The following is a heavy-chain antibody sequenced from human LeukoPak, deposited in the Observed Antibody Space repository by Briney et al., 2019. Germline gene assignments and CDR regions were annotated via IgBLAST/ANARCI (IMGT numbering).Heavy chain of an antibody. V-gene: IGHV3-66*01. CDR3: ARDRGAIYYYGMDV. J-gene: IGHJ6*02. CDR1: GFTVSSNY. D-gene: IGHD4/OR15-4a*01. Sequence: GGSLRLSCAASGFTVSSNYMSWVRQAPGKGLEWVSVIYSGGSTYYADSVKGRFTISRDNSKNTLYLQMNSLRAEDTAVYCCARDRGAIYYYGMDVWGQGTTVTVSS. CDR2: IYSGGST.